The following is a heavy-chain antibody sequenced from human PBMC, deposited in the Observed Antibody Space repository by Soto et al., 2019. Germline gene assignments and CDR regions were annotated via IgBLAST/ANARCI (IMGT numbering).Heavy chain of an antibody. Sequence: QGHLVQSGAEVKKPGASVKVSCKASGYIFTRYGISWVRQAPGQGLEWMGWISGYNGDTNYAQNLQGRVTMTIDTSTTTAYMELRSLTSDDTAVYYCAKYGQPPYYYYGLDVWGQGTTVTVSS. CDR3: AKYGQPPYYYYGLDV. CDR2: ISGYNGDT. J-gene: IGHJ6*02. D-gene: IGHD3-10*01. CDR1: GYIFTRYG. V-gene: IGHV1-18*01.